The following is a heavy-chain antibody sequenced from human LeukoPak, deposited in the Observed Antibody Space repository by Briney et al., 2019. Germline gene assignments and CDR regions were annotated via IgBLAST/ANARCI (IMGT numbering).Heavy chain of an antibody. Sequence: ASVKVSCKASGYTFTGYYMHWVRQAPGQGLEWMGWINPNSGCTNYAQKFQGRVTMTRDAYISPAYMELSRLRSDDTGVYYCARGYYYDSSGPTFDYWGHGTLVTVSS. V-gene: IGHV1-2*02. CDR1: GYTFTGYY. J-gene: IGHJ4*01. CDR2: INPNSGCT. D-gene: IGHD3-22*01. CDR3: ARGYYYDSSGPTFDY.